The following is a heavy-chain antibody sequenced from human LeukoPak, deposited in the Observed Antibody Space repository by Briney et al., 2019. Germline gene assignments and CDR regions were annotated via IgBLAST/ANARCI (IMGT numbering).Heavy chain of an antibody. CDR1: GFTFSSYA. Sequence: GRSLRLSCAASGFTFSSYAMHWVRQAPGKGLEWVAVISYDGSNKYYADSVKGRFTISRDNSKNTLYLQMNSLRAEDTAVYYCANPRPSKLLWFGEFDYWGQGTLVTVSS. D-gene: IGHD3-10*01. J-gene: IGHJ4*02. V-gene: IGHV3-30*04. CDR3: ANPRPSKLLWFGEFDY. CDR2: ISYDGSNK.